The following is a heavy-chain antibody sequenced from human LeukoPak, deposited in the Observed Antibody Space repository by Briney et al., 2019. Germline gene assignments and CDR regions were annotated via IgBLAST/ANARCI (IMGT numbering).Heavy chain of an antibody. J-gene: IGHJ4*02. Sequence: WASVKVSCKASGYTFTSYGISWVRQAPGQGLEWMGWISAYNGNTNYAQKLQGRVTMTRNTSISTAYMELSSLRSEDTAVYYCARGRRLGELSFGYWGQGTLVTVSS. V-gene: IGHV1-18*01. CDR2: ISAYNGNT. CDR3: ARGRRLGELSFGY. CDR1: GYTFTSYG. D-gene: IGHD3-16*02.